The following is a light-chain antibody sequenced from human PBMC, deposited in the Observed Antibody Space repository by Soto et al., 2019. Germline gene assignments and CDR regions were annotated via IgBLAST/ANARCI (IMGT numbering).Light chain of an antibody. V-gene: IGLV7-46*01. CDR1: TGAVTSGHY. Sequence: QTVVTQEPSLTVSPGGTVTHTCGSSTGAVTSGHYPYWFQQKPGQAPRTLIYDISKKHSWTPARFSGSLLGDKAALTLSGVQPEDEAEYYCLLTYSDAVVFGGGTKLTVL. CDR3: LLTYSDAVV. J-gene: IGLJ3*02. CDR2: DIS.